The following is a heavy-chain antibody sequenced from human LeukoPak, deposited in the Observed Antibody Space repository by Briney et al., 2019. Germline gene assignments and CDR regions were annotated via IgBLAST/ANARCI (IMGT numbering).Heavy chain of an antibody. Sequence: SVKVSCKASGGTFSSYAISWVRQAPGQGLEWMGGIIPIFGTANYAQKFQGRVTITADESTSTAYMELSSLRSEDTAVYYCAREEPGSSGLPGYWGQGTLVTVSS. J-gene: IGHJ4*02. D-gene: IGHD6-19*01. V-gene: IGHV1-69*13. CDR1: GGTFSSYA. CDR2: IIPIFGTA. CDR3: AREEPGSSGLPGY.